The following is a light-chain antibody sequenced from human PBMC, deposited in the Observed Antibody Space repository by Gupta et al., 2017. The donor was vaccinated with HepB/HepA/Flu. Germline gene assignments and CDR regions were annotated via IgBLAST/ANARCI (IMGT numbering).Light chain of an antibody. J-gene: IGKJ4*01. CDR1: QIVSNF. CDR3: QQDGDSPLT. Sequence: EIVLTQSPGTLSLSPRERASLSCRASQIVSNFLAWYQQKHVQAPRLLINRASNRDRGIPARFSGSGSGTEFTLTISRLEPEDFAVYYCQQDGDSPLTFGGGTKVEIK. V-gene: IGKV3-20*01. CDR2: RAS.